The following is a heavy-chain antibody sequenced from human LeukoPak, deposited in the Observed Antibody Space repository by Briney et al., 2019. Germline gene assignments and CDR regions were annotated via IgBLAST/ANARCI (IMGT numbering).Heavy chain of an antibody. CDR2: IHWNGGST. V-gene: IGHV3-20*04. J-gene: IGHJ4*02. Sequence: PGGSLRLSCAASGFIFDDYGMIWVRQAPGKGLEWVSGIHWNGGSTGYADSVKGRFTISRDNAKKSLYLQMNSLRAEDTALYYCARGRRDADYWGQGTLVTVSS. CDR1: GFIFDDYG. CDR3: ARGRRDADY. D-gene: IGHD5-24*01.